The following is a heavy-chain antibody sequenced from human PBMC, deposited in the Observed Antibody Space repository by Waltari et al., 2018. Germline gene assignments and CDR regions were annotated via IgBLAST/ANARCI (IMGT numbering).Heavy chain of an antibody. Sequence: QVQLVQSGAEVKKPGSSVKVSCKASGGTFSSYAISWVRQAPGQGLEWMGGIIPIFGTANYAQKCQGRVTITADESTSTAYMELSSLRSEDTAVYYCARDPPYYGGNSGNWFDPWGQGTLVTVSS. CDR1: GGTFSSYA. CDR2: IIPIFGTA. J-gene: IGHJ5*02. D-gene: IGHD4-17*01. V-gene: IGHV1-69*01. CDR3: ARDPPYYGGNSGNWFDP.